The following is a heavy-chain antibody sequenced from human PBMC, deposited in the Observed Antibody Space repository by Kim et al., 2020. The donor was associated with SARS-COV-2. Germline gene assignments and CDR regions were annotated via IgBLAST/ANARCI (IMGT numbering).Heavy chain of an antibody. Sequence: ASVKVSCKASGYTFSSYDINWVRQATGQGLEWMGWIDPHSGNTAYAKKFQGRVTMTRDTSISTLYMELSSLKSEDTAGYYCAGGQLRYFDWLSAHYYFYAMDVWGQGTTVTVSS. D-gene: IGHD3-9*01. CDR2: IDPHSGNT. J-gene: IGHJ6*01. CDR3: AGGQLRYFDWLSAHYYFYAMDV. CDR1: GYTFSSYD. V-gene: IGHV1-8*01.